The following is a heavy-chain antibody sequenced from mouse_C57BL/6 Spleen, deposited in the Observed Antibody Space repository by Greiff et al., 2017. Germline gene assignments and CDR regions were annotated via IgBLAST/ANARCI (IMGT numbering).Heavy chain of an antibody. CDR2: ISYDGSN. Sequence: EVKLVESGPGLVKPSQSLSLTCSVTGYSIPRGYYWNWIRQFPGNKLVWMGYISYDGSNNYNPSLNNRISITRDASKNQCCLKLNSVTTEDTATYYCALLLWFAYWGQGTLVTVSA. V-gene: IGHV3-6*01. D-gene: IGHD1-1*01. J-gene: IGHJ3*01. CDR1: GYSIPRGYY. CDR3: ALLLWFAY.